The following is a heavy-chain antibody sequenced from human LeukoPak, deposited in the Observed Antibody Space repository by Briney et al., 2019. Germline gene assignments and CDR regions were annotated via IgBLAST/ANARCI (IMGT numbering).Heavy chain of an antibody. J-gene: IGHJ4*02. CDR3: AREEWELRAAAFDY. Sequence: GGSLRLSCAASGFTFSSYEMNWVRRAPGKGLEWVSYISSSGSTIYYADSVKGRFTISRDNAKNSLYLQMNSLRAEDTAVYYCAREEWELRAAAFDYWGQGTLVTVSS. CDR2: ISSSGSTI. V-gene: IGHV3-48*03. CDR1: GFTFSSYE. D-gene: IGHD1-26*01.